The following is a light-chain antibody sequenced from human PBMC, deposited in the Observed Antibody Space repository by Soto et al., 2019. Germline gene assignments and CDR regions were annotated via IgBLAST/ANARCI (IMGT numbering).Light chain of an antibody. V-gene: IGKV1-5*01. CDR3: QQYTTSSF. CDR2: DAS. J-gene: IGKJ4*01. Sequence: DIQMTQSPATLSASVGDRVTITCRASQSISSWVAWYQQKPGKDPNLLIYDASNLESGVPSRVSGSGSGTEFILTSSSLQPYDSANYYCQQYTTSSFFGGGTKVEIK. CDR1: QSISSW.